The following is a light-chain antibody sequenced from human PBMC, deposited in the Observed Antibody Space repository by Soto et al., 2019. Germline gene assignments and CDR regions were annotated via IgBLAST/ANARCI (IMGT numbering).Light chain of an antibody. J-gene: IGKJ4*01. Sequence: ILLTQSPATLSLAPGIRAPLSWMPSQNININYLAWYQQKPGQAPRLLIYGASIRATGIPDRFSVSGSGTDFTLTINRLEPEDFAVYYCQQYGSSPLTFGGGTKVDIK. CDR3: QQYGSSPLT. CDR1: QNININY. V-gene: IGKV3-20*01. CDR2: GAS.